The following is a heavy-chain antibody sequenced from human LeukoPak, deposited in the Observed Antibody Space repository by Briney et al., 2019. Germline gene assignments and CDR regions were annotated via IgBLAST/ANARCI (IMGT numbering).Heavy chain of an antibody. Sequence: SETLSLTCTVSGGSISSGSYYWSWIRQPAGKGLEWIGRIYTSGSTNYNPSLRSRVRMSVDTSKSQFSLSLSSVTAADTAVYYCARAFSHRSGPYMGNYYAYYMDIWGKGTTVTVSS. CDR3: ARAFSHRSGPYMGNYYAYYMDI. D-gene: IGHD2-15*01. CDR1: GGSISSGSYY. J-gene: IGHJ6*03. V-gene: IGHV4-61*02. CDR2: IYTSGST.